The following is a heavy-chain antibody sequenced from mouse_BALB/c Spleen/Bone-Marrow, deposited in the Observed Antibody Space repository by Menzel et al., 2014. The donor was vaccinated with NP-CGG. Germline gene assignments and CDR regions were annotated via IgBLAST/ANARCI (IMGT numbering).Heavy chain of an antibody. V-gene: IGHV14-3*02. Sequence: EVMLVESGAELVKPGASVKLSCTASGFNIKDTYMHWVKQRPEQGLEWIGRIDPANGNTKCDPKFQGKATITADTSSNTAYLQLSSLTSEDTAVYYCASYYYGSSPFAYWGQGTLVTVSA. CDR3: ASYYYGSSPFAY. CDR2: IDPANGNT. CDR1: GFNIKDTY. D-gene: IGHD1-1*01. J-gene: IGHJ3*01.